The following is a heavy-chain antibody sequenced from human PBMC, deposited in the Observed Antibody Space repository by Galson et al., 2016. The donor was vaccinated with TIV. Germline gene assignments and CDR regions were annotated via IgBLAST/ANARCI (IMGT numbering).Heavy chain of an antibody. V-gene: IGHV4-59*01. D-gene: IGHD3-10*01. CDR3: ARDRRHSYGKDFDP. CDR2: SYTTENI. J-gene: IGHJ5*02. Sequence: SETLSLTCSVSGDSLGTYHWNWIRQAPGKGLEWIGDSYTTENIDHNPSLKSRVTISLDTSKNQFSLKMTSVTAADTAVYYCARDRRHSYGKDFDPWGQGIHVTVSA. CDR1: GDSLGTYH.